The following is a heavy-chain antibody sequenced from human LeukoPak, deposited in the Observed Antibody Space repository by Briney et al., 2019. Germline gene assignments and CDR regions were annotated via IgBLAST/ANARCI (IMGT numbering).Heavy chain of an antibody. D-gene: IGHD5-18*01. CDR2: INHSGST. J-gene: IGHJ4*02. V-gene: IGHV4-34*01. CDR1: GGSFSGYY. Sequence: SETLSLTCAVYGGSFSGYYWSWIRQPPGKGLEWIGEINHSGSTNYNPSLKSRVTISVDTSKNQFSLKLSSVTAADTAVHYCARGDSYTNTGPFDYWGQGTLVTVSS. CDR3: ARGDSYTNTGPFDY.